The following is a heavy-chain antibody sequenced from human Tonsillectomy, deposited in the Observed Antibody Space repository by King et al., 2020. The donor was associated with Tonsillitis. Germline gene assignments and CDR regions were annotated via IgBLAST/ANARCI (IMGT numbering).Heavy chain of an antibody. CDR3: ARDRGSWVLDIDS. J-gene: IGHJ4*02. V-gene: IGHV3-30*04. Sequence: VQLVESGGGVVQPGRSLRLSCAASGFTFRNYAMHWVRQAPGKGLEWVAIISYDGTNKFYADSVKGRFTISRDSSKKTLFLQMNSLRAEDTAVYYCARDRGSWVLDIDSWGQGTLVTVSS. D-gene: IGHD1-26*01. CDR2: ISYDGTNK. CDR1: GFTFRNYA.